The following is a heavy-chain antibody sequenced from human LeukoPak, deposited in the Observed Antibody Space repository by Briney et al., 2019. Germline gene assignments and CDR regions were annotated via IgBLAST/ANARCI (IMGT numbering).Heavy chain of an antibody. CDR3: AKAAGSYYSHYFDY. Sequence: GGSLRLSCVASGIIFSHYGMGWVRQAPGKGLEWVPVITSSGGTTNYADSVKGRFTISRDNFKDTLYLQMNSLRAEDTALYFCAKAAGSYYSHYFDYWGRGSLVTVSS. CDR1: GIIFSHYG. D-gene: IGHD1-26*01. J-gene: IGHJ4*02. CDR2: ITSSGGTT. V-gene: IGHV3-23*01.